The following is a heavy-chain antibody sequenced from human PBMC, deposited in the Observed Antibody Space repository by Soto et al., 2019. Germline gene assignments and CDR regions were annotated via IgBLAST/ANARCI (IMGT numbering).Heavy chain of an antibody. D-gene: IGHD2-2*02. CDR3: ARDAYCSITTCYTRSWFDP. J-gene: IGHJ5*02. CDR2: IKQDGSEK. V-gene: IGHV3-7*01. CDR1: GFTFSNYW. Sequence: SGGSLRLSCAASGFTFSNYWMSWVRQAPGKGLEWVANIKQDGSEKYYADSVKGRFIISRDNAKNSLYLQMNSLRAEDTAVYYCARDAYCSITTCYTRSWFDPWGQGTLVTVSS.